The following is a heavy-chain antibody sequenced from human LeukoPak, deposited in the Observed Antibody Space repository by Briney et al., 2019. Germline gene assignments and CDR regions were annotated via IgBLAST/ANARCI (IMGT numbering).Heavy chain of an antibody. D-gene: IGHD6-6*01. CDR1: GGSISSYD. Sequence: PSESLSLTCTVSGGSISSYDWTWIRQPPGKGLEWIGYIDYSGLANYNPSLKSRVTISIDTSKNQFAVKLNSVTAADTAVYYCARDLVGYYHFYMDVWGKGTTVTVSS. J-gene: IGHJ6*03. CDR2: IDYSGLA. CDR3: ARDLVGYYHFYMDV. V-gene: IGHV4-59*01.